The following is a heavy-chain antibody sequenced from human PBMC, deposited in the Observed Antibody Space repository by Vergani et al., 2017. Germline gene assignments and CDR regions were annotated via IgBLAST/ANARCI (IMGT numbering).Heavy chain of an antibody. D-gene: IGHD3-3*01. V-gene: IGHV4-59*12. Sequence: QVQLQESGPGLVKPSETLSLTCTVSGGSISSYYWSWIRQPPGKGLEWIGYIYYSGSTYYNPSLKSRVTISVDTSKNQFSLKLSSVTAADTAVYYCAATRTYYDFWSGRSTNFDYWGQGTLVTVSS. CDR1: GGSISSYY. CDR3: AATRTYYDFWSGRSTNFDY. CDR2: IYYSGST. J-gene: IGHJ4*02.